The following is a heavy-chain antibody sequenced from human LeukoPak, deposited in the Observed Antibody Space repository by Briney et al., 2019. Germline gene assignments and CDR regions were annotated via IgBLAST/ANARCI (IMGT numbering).Heavy chain of an antibody. Sequence: ASVKVSCKASGYTFTTYAMHWVRQAPGQRLEWMGWINAGNGNTKYSQKFQGRVTITADESTSTAYMELSSLRSEDTAVYYCARDTDYGFDYWGQGTLVTVSS. J-gene: IGHJ4*02. CDR1: GYTFTTYA. CDR2: INAGNGNT. CDR3: ARDTDYGFDY. D-gene: IGHD4-17*01. V-gene: IGHV1-3*01.